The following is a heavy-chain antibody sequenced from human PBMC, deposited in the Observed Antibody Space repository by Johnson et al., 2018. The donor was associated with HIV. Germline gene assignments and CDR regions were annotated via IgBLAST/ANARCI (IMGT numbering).Heavy chain of an antibody. CDR1: GFTFDDYA. J-gene: IGHJ3*02. V-gene: IGHV3-9*01. CDR2: ISWNSGSI. D-gene: IGHD1-26*01. CDR3: ARDLRLGAIDAFDI. Sequence: QLVESGGGLVQPGRSLRLSCAASGFTFDDYAMHWVRQAPGKGLEWVSGISWNSGSIGYADSVKGRFTISRDNAKNSLYLQMNSLRAEDTAMYYCARDLRLGAIDAFDIWGQGTMVTVSS.